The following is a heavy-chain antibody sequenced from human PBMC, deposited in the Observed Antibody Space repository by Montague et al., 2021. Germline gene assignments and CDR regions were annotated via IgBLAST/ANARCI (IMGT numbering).Heavy chain of an antibody. CDR3: ARRLGMRAPFDY. D-gene: IGHD7-27*01. CDR2: IYNNGTT. Sequence: SDTVSLTSTVSGGSISEFYWSWIRPSAAKGLEWIGYIYNNGTTNXNPSLKSRVTISADTSMNQFSLNLRSVTAADTAVYFCARRLGMRAPFDYWGQGTLVTVSS. J-gene: IGHJ4*02. CDR1: GGSISEFY. V-gene: IGHV4-59*08.